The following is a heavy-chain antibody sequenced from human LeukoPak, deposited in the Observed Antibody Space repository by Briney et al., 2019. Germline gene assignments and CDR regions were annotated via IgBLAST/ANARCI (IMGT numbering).Heavy chain of an antibody. Sequence: ASVKVSCKASGYTFTGYYTYWVRQAPGQGLEWVGWINPNSGGTNYAQKFQGRATMTRDTSISTAYMELSRLRSDDTAVYYCARVSLATMNLDYWGQGTLVTVSS. V-gene: IGHV1-2*02. CDR2: INPNSGGT. CDR3: ARVSLATMNLDY. CDR1: GYTFTGYY. J-gene: IGHJ4*02. D-gene: IGHD5-12*01.